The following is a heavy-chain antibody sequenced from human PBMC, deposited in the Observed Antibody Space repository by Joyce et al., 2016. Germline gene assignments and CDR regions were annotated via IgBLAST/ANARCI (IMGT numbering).Heavy chain of an antibody. Sequence: QVELVQSGAEMKKPGASVKVSCTTFGYTFTKFAISWVRQAPGQGLEWMGWISGNSGKTYNAQSFQGRVTLTTYTATNMAYMELRSLTSDDTAVYFCARDLEYSGYGDYWGEGTLVTVSS. V-gene: IGHV1-18*01. D-gene: IGHD5-12*01. J-gene: IGHJ4*02. CDR2: ISGNSGKT. CDR3: ARDLEYSGYGDY. CDR1: GYTFTKFA.